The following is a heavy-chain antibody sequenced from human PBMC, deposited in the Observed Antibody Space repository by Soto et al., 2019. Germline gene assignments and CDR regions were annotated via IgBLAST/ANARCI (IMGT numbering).Heavy chain of an antibody. CDR1: GGTFSSYA. Sequence: QVQLVQSGAEVKKPGSSVKVSCKASGGTFSSYAISWLRQAPGQGLEWMGVIIPIFGTANYTQKFQGRVTITADESTSTAYMELSSLRSEDTAVYYCARVGYYDSSGYYGLNYWGQGTLVTVSS. V-gene: IGHV1-69*01. D-gene: IGHD3-22*01. J-gene: IGHJ4*02. CDR3: ARVGYYDSSGYYGLNY. CDR2: IIPIFGTA.